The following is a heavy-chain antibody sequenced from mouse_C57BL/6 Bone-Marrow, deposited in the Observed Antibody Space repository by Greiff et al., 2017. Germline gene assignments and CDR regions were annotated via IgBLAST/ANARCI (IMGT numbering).Heavy chain of an antibody. CDR3: ARHDYDGDYYAMDY. V-gene: IGHV1-47*01. D-gene: IGHD2-4*01. CDR2: FHPYNDDT. CDR1: GYTFTTYP. J-gene: IGHJ4*01. Sequence: QVQLQQSGAELVKPGASVKMSCKASGYTFTTYPIEWMKQNHGKSLEWIGNFHPYNDDTKYNEKFKGKDTLTVDTSSSTAYMQLSSLTSEDSAVYYCARHDYDGDYYAMDYWGQGTSVTVSS.